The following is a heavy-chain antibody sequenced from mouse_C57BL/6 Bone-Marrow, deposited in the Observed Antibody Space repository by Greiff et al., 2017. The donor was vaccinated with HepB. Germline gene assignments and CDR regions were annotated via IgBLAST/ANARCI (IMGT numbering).Heavy chain of an antibody. CDR1: GYTFTSYW. CDR2: IYPGSGST. V-gene: IGHV1-55*01. Sequence: QVQLQQPGAELVKPGASVKMSCKASGYTFTSYWITWVKQRPGQGLEWIGDIYPGSGSTNYNEKFKSKATLTVDTSSSTAYMQRSSLTSEDSAVYYCARWCGYDCGYYFDCWGQGTTLTVAS. J-gene: IGHJ2*01. D-gene: IGHD2-2*01. CDR3: ARWCGYDCGYYFDC.